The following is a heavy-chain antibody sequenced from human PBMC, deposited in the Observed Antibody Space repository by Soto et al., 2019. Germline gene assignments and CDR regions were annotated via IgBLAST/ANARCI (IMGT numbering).Heavy chain of an antibody. CDR2: ISSSSSYI. J-gene: IGHJ3*02. D-gene: IGHD3-3*01. CDR1: GFTFSSYS. Sequence: PGGSLRLSCAASGFTFSSYSMNWVRQAPGKGLEWVSSISSSSSYIYYADSVKGRFTISRDNAKNSLYLQMNSLRAEDTAVYYCARYFWSGYYTGDAFDIWGQGTMVTVSS. CDR3: ARYFWSGYYTGDAFDI. V-gene: IGHV3-21*01.